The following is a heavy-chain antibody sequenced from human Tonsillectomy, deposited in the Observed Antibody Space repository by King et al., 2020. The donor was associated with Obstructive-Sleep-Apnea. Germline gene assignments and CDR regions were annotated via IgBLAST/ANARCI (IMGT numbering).Heavy chain of an antibody. CDR1: GFTFSSYG. V-gene: IGHV3-33*01. CDR2: IWDDGSNK. J-gene: IGHJ4*02. D-gene: IGHD6-13*01. Sequence: VQLVESGGGVVQPGRSLRVSCAASGFTFSSYGMHWVRQAPGKGLEWVAVIWDDGSNKYYADSVKGRFTISRDNSRNTLYLQMNSLRAEDTAVYYCARESSSLVASWGQGTLVTVSS. CDR3: ARESSSLVAS.